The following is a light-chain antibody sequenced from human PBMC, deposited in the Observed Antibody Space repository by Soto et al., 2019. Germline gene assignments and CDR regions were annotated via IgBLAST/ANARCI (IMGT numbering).Light chain of an antibody. CDR1: SSDVGGYKY. J-gene: IGLJ1*01. CDR2: EVS. CDR3: SSYSSSSTLV. V-gene: IGLV2-14*01. Sequence: QSVLTQPASVSGSPGQSITIACTGTSSDVGGYKYVSWYQQHPGKAPKLMIYEVSNRPSGVSNRFSGSKSGNTASLTISGLQAEDEADYYCSSYSSSSTLVFGTGTKVPS.